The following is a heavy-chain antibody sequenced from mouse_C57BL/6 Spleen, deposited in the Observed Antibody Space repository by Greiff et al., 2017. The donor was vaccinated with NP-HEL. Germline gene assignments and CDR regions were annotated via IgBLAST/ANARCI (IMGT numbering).Heavy chain of an antibody. Sequence: QVQLKQSGAELVKPGASVKISCKASGYAFSSYWMNWVKQRPGQGLEWIGQIYPGDGDTNYNGKFKGKATLTADKSSSTAYMQLSSLTSEDSAVYFCARYYYGSPYAMDYWGQGTSVTVSS. D-gene: IGHD1-1*01. CDR1: GYAFSSYW. CDR3: ARYYYGSPYAMDY. J-gene: IGHJ4*01. V-gene: IGHV1-80*01. CDR2: IYPGDGDT.